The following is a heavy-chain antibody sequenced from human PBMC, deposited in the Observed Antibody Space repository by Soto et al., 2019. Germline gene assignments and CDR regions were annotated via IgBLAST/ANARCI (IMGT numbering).Heavy chain of an antibody. Sequence: GESLKISCKGSGYYFPSYWIGWVRQMPGKGLEWMGIIYPGDSDTRYSPSFQGQVTISADKSISTAYLQWSSLKASDTAMYYCAVNYYDSSGYYYYWGQGTLVTVSS. V-gene: IGHV5-51*01. CDR2: IYPGDSDT. CDR1: GYYFPSYW. D-gene: IGHD3-22*01. CDR3: AVNYYDSSGYYYY. J-gene: IGHJ4*02.